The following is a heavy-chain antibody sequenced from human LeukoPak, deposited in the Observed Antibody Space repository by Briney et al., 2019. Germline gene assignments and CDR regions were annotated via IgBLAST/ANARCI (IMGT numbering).Heavy chain of an antibody. CDR3: ARDRYGVQTPADY. CDR2: ISYDGSNK. J-gene: IGHJ4*02. D-gene: IGHD5/OR15-5a*01. V-gene: IGHV3-30*03. CDR1: GFTFSSYG. Sequence: GGSLRLSCAASGFTFSSYGMHWVRQAPGKGLEWVAVISYDGSNKYHADSVKGRFTISRDNSKNTLNLQMNSLRVEDTAVYYCARDRYGVQTPADYWGQGTLVTVSP.